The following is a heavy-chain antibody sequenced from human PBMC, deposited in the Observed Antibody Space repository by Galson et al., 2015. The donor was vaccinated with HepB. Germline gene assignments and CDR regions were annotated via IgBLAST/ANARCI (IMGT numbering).Heavy chain of an antibody. Sequence: SVKVSCKVSGYTLTELSMHWVRQAPGKGLEWMGGFDPEDGETIYAQKFQGRVTMTEDTSTDTAYMELSSLRSEDTAVYYCATDSGRYDYVWGSYLHAFDIWGQGTMVTVSS. V-gene: IGHV1-24*01. CDR3: ATDSGRYDYVWGSYLHAFDI. CDR1: GYTLTELS. D-gene: IGHD3-16*01. CDR2: FDPEDGET. J-gene: IGHJ3*02.